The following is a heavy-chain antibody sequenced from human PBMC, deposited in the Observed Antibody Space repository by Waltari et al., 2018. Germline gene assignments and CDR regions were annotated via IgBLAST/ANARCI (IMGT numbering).Heavy chain of an antibody. D-gene: IGHD3-10*01. CDR2: SSAYKGNT. Sequence: QVQLVQSGAEVKKPGASVKVSCKASGYTFTSYGISWVRQAPGQGLEWMGWSSAYKGNTNYAQKLQGRVTMTTDTSTSTAYMELRSLRSDDTAVYYCARGGTYYYGSGSYSLDAFDIWGQGTMVTVSS. CDR1: GYTFTSYG. J-gene: IGHJ3*02. CDR3: ARGGTYYYGSGSYSLDAFDI. V-gene: IGHV1-18*01.